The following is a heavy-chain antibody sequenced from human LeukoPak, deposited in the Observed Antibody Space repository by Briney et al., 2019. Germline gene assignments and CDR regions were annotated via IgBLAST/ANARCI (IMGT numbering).Heavy chain of an antibody. CDR1: GFTFSSYA. CDR3: ARGGGGYVGFDY. Sequence: PGGSLRLSCAASGFTFSSYAMSWVRQAPGKGLEWVSAISGSGGSTYYADSVKGRFTISRDNSKNTLYLQMNSLRAEDTAVYHCARGGGGYVGFDYWGQGTLVTVS. D-gene: IGHD5-12*01. CDR2: ISGSGGST. J-gene: IGHJ4*02. V-gene: IGHV3-23*01.